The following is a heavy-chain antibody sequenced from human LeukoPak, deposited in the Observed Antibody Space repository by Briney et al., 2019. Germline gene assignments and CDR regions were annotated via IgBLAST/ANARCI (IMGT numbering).Heavy chain of an antibody. CDR1: TGFVSSYY. Sequence: PLETLSLTCSVSTGFVSSYYWSWIWQPAGKGLEWIGRIYNSGSTNYNPSLKSRVTMSIDTSKNQFSLRLSAVTAADTAVYYCARGILSSGIGWFDPWGQGTLVTVSS. CDR3: ARGILSSGIGWFDP. J-gene: IGHJ5*02. D-gene: IGHD2-15*01. V-gene: IGHV4-4*07. CDR2: IYNSGST.